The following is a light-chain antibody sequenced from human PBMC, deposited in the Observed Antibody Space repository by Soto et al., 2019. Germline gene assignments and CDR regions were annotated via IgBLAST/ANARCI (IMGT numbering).Light chain of an antibody. V-gene: IGKV1-5*03. Sequence: DIQMTQYPSTLSASVGDRVTITCRASQSISSWLAWYQQKPGTAPNLLLSKASTLHGGVPSRLSGSGSGTEFTLTLSSLQPDDSATYYCQQYNDNWTFGQGTKVDIK. CDR2: KAS. CDR1: QSISSW. CDR3: QQYNDNWT. J-gene: IGKJ1*01.